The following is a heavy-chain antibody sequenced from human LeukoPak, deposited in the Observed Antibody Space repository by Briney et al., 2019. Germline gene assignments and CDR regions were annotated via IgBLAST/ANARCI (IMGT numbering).Heavy chain of an antibody. J-gene: IGHJ5*02. CDR1: GFTFSSYS. D-gene: IGHD2-2*01. V-gene: IGHV3-48*04. CDR2: NSSSSSTI. Sequence: PGGSLRLSCAASGFTFSSYSMNWVRQAPGKGLEWVSYNSSSSSTIYYADSVKGRFTISRDNAKNSLYLQMNSLRAEDTALYHCARGDCSSTSCSFPGFDPWGQGTLVTVSS. CDR3: ARGDCSSTSCSFPGFDP.